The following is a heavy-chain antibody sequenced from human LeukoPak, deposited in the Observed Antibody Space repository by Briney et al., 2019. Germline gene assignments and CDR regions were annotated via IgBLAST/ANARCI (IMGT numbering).Heavy chain of an antibody. CDR1: GYTFTSYG. CDR3: ARENAKYYDILTGYYYPNGFDI. V-gene: IGHV1-18*01. D-gene: IGHD3-9*01. CDR2: ISAYNGNT. Sequence: ASVKVSCKASGYTFTSYGISWVRQAPGQGLEWMGWISAYNGNTNYAQKLQGRVTMTTDTSTSTAYMELRSLRSDDAAVYYCARENAKYYDILTGYYYPNGFDIWGQGTMVTVSS. J-gene: IGHJ3*02.